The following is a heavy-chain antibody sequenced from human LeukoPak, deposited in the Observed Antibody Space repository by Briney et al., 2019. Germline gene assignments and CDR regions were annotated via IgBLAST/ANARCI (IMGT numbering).Heavy chain of an antibody. CDR2: INQSGST. V-gene: IGHV4-34*01. D-gene: IGHD2/OR15-2a*01. CDR1: GGSFSADL. Sequence: SETLSLTCDVSGGSFSADLWTWIRQPPGKGLEWIGEINQSGSTNYNPSLNNRVTISVDTSNKRISLKLSSVTAADTAVYYCARDRYLGGWYDDWGQGTLVTVSS. CDR3: ARDRYLGGWYDD. J-gene: IGHJ5*02.